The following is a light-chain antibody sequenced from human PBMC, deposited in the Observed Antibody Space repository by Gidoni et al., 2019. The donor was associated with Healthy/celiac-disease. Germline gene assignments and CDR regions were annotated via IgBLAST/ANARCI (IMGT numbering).Light chain of an antibody. CDR1: QSVSSN. Sequence: EIVMTQSTATLSVSSGERATLPCRASQSVSSNLAWYQQKPGQAPRLLIYGASTRATGIPARFSGSGSGTEFTLTISSLQSEDFAVYYCQQYNNWPPLTFGGGTKVEIK. J-gene: IGKJ4*01. V-gene: IGKV3D-15*01. CDR3: QQYNNWPPLT. CDR2: GAS.